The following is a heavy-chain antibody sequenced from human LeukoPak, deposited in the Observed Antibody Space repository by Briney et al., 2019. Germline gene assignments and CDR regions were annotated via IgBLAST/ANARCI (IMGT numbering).Heavy chain of an antibody. J-gene: IGHJ4*02. D-gene: IGHD3-22*01. Sequence: PGGSLRLSCAASGFTFSSYAMHWVRQAPGKGLEWVAVISYDGSNKYYADSVKGRFTISRDNSKNTLYLQMNSLRAEDTAVYYCAKAEFYDSSGYYYWGQGAWSPSPQ. CDR1: GFTFSSYA. CDR3: AKAEFYDSSGYYY. CDR2: ISYDGSNK. V-gene: IGHV3-30*18.